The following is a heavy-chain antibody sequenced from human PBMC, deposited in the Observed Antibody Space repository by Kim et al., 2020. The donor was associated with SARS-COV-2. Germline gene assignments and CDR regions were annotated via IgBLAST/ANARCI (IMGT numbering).Heavy chain of an antibody. Sequence: SETLSLTCAVYGGSFSGYYWSWIRQPPGKGLEWIGEINHSGSTNYNPSLKSRVTISVDTSKNQFSLKLSSVTAADTAVYYWARISSAFDILGQGTMVTVS. CDR2: INHSGST. V-gene: IGHV4-34*01. CDR1: GGSFSGYY. J-gene: IGHJ3*02. CDR3: ARISSAFDI.